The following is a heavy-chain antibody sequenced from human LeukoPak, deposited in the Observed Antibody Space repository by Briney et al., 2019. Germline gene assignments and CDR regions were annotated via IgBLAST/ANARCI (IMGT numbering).Heavy chain of an antibody. Sequence: GGSLRLSCAASGFTVSSSYMSWVRQAPGKGLEWVSVIYSGGSTYYADSVKGRFTISRDNSKNTLYLQMNSLRAEDTAVYYCARDDSSGYPTPTRNYYYYGMDVWGQGTTVTVSS. CDR1: GFTVSSSY. J-gene: IGHJ6*02. V-gene: IGHV3-53*01. CDR3: ARDDSSGYPTPTRNYYYYGMDV. D-gene: IGHD3-22*01. CDR2: IYSGGST.